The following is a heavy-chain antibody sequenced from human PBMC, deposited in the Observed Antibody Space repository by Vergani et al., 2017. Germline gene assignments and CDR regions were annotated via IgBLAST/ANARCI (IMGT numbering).Heavy chain of an antibody. CDR2: ISSSGSTI. CDR3: ASAPRYCSSTSCLYMDV. Sequence: EVQLVESGGGLVQPGGSLRLSCAASGFTFSSYEMNWVRQAPGKGLEWVSYISSSGSTIYYADSVKGRFTISRDNSKNSLYLQMNSLRTEDTALYYCASAPRYCSSTSCLYMDVWGKGTTVTVSS. D-gene: IGHD2-2*01. J-gene: IGHJ6*03. V-gene: IGHV3-48*03. CDR1: GFTFSSYE.